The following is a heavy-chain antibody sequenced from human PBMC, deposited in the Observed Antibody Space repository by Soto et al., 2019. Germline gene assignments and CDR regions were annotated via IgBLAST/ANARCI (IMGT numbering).Heavy chain of an antibody. V-gene: IGHV3-30-3*01. CDR2: ISYDGSNK. D-gene: IGHD3-3*01. CDR3: ARGGAGFLEWLLSLSFDY. J-gene: IGHJ4*02. CDR1: GFTFSSYA. Sequence: GGSLRLSCAASGFTFSSYAMHWVRQAPGKGLEWVAVISYDGSNKYYADSVKGRFTISRDNSKNTLYLQMNSLRAEDTAVYYCARGGAGFLEWLLSLSFDYWGQGTLVTVSS.